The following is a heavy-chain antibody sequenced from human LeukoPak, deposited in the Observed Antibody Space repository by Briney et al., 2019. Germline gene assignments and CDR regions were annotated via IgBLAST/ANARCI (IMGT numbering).Heavy chain of an antibody. CDR2: IHYSGST. J-gene: IGHJ3*02. CDR1: GGSISSSRYY. V-gene: IGHV4-39*07. CDR3: VRTRLSDHIVPAGERADDACDM. D-gene: IGHD2-2*01. Sequence: PSETLSLTCTVSGGSISSSRYYWGWIRQPPGKGLEWIGSIHYSGSTYYNSSLKSRVTVSVDTSENQFSLKLSSVAAADTAVYFCVRTRLSDHIVPAGERADDACDMWGQGTMVTVSS.